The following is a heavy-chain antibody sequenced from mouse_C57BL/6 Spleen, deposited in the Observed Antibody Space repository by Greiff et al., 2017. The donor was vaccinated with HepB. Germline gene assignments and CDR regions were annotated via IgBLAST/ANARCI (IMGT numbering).Heavy chain of an antibody. CDR2: ISSGSSTI. V-gene: IGHV5-17*01. J-gene: IGHJ2*01. D-gene: IGHD1-1*01. CDR3: ARGFYYGSTFDY. CDR1: GFTFSDYG. Sequence: EVKVVESGGGLVKPGGSLKLSCAASGFTFSDYGMHWVRQAPEKGLEWVAYISSGSSTIYYADTVKGRFTISRDNAKNTLFLQMTSLRSEDTAMYYCARGFYYGSTFDYWGQGTTLTVSS.